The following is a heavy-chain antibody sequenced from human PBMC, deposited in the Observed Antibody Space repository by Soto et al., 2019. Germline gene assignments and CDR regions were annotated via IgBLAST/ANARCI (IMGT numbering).Heavy chain of an antibody. CDR1: GFTFSSYA. J-gene: IGHJ4*02. V-gene: IGHV3-23*01. D-gene: IGHD6-19*01. Sequence: GGSLRLSCAASGFTFSSYAMSWVRQAPGKGLEWVSVISGSGDSTYYADSVKGRLTISRYNSKNTLYLQMNSLGAEDTAVYFCARRSSGWYFDYWGQGTLVTVSS. CDR3: ARRSSGWYFDY. CDR2: ISGSGDST.